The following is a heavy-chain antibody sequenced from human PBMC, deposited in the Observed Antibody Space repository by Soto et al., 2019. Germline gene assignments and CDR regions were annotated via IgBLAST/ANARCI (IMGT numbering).Heavy chain of an antibody. Sequence: SVKVSCKASGGTFSSYAISWVLQAPGQGLEWMGGIIPIFGTANYAQKFQGRVTITADESTSTAYMELSSLRSEDTAVYYCARDSLEGRDGYNHFDYWGQGTLVTVSS. CDR1: GGTFSSYA. J-gene: IGHJ4*02. V-gene: IGHV1-69*13. CDR2: IIPIFGTA. CDR3: ARDSLEGRDGYNHFDY. D-gene: IGHD5-12*01.